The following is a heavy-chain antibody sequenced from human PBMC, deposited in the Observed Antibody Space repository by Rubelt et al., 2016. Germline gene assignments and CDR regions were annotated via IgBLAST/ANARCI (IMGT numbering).Heavy chain of an antibody. CDR3: AIRQPDYGDLDFDY. V-gene: IGHV1-24*01. D-gene: IGHD4-17*01. CDR2: FDPEDGET. J-gene: IGHJ4*02. Sequence: QVQLVQSGAEVKKPGASVKVSCKVSGYTLTELSMHWVRQAPGKGLEWMGGFDPEDGETIYAPKFQGKVTMTGETTTDTAYMELSSLRSEDTAVYYCAIRQPDYGDLDFDYWGQGTLVTVSS. CDR1: GYTLTELS.